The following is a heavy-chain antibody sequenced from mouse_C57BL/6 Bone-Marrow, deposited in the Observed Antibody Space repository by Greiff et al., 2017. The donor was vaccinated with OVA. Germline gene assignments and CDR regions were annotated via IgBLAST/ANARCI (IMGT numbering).Heavy chain of an antibody. V-gene: IGHV1-55*01. J-gene: IGHJ4*01. CDR1: GYTFTSYW. Sequence: VQRVEPGAELVKPGASVKMSCKASGYTFTSYWITWVKQRPGQGLEWIGDIYPGRGSTNYNEKFKSKATLTVDTSSSTAYMQLSSLTSEDSAVYYCARLYYGSPFYAMDYWGQGTSVTVSS. CDR3: ARLYYGSPFYAMDY. CDR2: IYPGRGST. D-gene: IGHD1-1*01.